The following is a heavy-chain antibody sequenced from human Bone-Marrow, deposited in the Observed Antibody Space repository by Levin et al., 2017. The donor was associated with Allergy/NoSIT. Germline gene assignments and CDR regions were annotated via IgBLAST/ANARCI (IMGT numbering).Heavy chain of an antibody. Sequence: GSLRLSCTVSSGSISSYYWSWIRQPPGKGLEWIGYIHSSGSTNYNPSLKSRVTTSLDTSKNQFSLKLSSVTAADTAVYYCARTYSSGWYQVEWGQGTLVTVSS. CDR3: ARTYSSGWYQVE. V-gene: IGHV4-59*08. CDR1: SGSISSYY. CDR2: IHSSGST. J-gene: IGHJ4*02. D-gene: IGHD6-19*01.